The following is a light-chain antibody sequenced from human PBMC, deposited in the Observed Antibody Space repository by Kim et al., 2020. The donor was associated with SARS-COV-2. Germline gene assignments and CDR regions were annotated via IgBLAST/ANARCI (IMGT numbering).Light chain of an antibody. Sequence: VALGQKVRSKCQGDSLRSYSATWYQQTPGQAPLLVIYGFAHWPSGTPDLLSRSSSGHTASLTISGTQACDEADYYCNSRDSNDNVVFGGGTQLTVL. J-gene: IGLJ2*01. CDR1: SLRSYS. CDR3: NSRDSNDNVV. V-gene: IGLV3-19*01. CDR2: GFA.